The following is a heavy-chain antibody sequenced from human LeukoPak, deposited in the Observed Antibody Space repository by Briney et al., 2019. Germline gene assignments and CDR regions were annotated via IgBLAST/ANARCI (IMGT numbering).Heavy chain of an antibody. CDR1: GVTLSDFY. CDR3: ARGSTDSDY. J-gene: IGHJ4*02. D-gene: IGHD1-26*01. V-gene: IGHV3-11*05. Sequence: GGSLRLSCAVSGVTLSDFYMSWVRQAPGNGLEWGSYISSSSSYTNYADSVKGRFTISRDNAKNSLYLQMNSLRAEDTAVYYCARGSTDSDYWGQGTLVTVSS. CDR2: ISSSSSYT.